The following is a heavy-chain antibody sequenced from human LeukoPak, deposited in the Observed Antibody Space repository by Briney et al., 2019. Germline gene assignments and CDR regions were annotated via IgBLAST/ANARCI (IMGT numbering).Heavy chain of an antibody. J-gene: IGHJ4*02. CDR2: IYYSGST. V-gene: IGHV4-39*01. D-gene: IGHD1-7*01. CDR1: GGSISSSSYY. CDR3: ARVALGTYYFDY. Sequence: PSETLSLTCTVSGGSISSSSYYWGWIRQPPGKGLEWIGSIYYSGSTYYNPSLKSRVTISVDTSKNQFSLKLSSVAAADTAVYYCARVALGTYYFDYWGQGTLVTVSS.